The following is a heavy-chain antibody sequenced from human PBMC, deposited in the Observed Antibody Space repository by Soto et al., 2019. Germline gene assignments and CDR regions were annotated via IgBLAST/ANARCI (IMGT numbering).Heavy chain of an antibody. CDR1: GFTFSNAW. CDR3: TFQGLTAGEAFDI. J-gene: IGHJ3*02. Sequence: GGSLRLSCAASGFTFSNAWMSWVRQAPGKGLEWVGRIKSKTDGGTTDYAAPVKGRFTISRDDSKNTLYLQMNSLKTEDTAVYYCTFQGLTAGEAFDIWGQGTMVTVSS. V-gene: IGHV3-15*01. CDR2: IKSKTDGGTT. D-gene: IGHD6-13*01.